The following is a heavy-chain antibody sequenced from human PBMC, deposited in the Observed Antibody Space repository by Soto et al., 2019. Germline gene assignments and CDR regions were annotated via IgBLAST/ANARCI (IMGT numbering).Heavy chain of an antibody. CDR2: IYPGDSDT. V-gene: IGHV5-51*01. Sequence: LGESLKISCKGSGYSFTSYWIGWVRQMPGKSLEWMGIIYPGDSDTRYSPSFQGQVTISADKSISTAYLQWSSLKASDTAMYYCARRVGATNYYYGMDVWGQGTTVTVSS. CDR1: GYSFTSYW. D-gene: IGHD1-26*01. J-gene: IGHJ6*02. CDR3: ARRVGATNYYYGMDV.